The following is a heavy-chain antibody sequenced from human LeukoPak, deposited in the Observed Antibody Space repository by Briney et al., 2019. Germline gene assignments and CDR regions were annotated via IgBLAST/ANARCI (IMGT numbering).Heavy chain of an antibody. J-gene: IGHJ3*02. D-gene: IGHD6-13*01. V-gene: IGHV3-33*01. CDR1: GFTFSTYG. CDR2: IWPNGSNK. Sequence: QAGGSLRLSCAASGFTFSTYGMHWVCQAPGKGLEWVAVIWPNGSNKYHADSVKGRFTISRDNSKSTLFLQMSSLAAEDTAVYYCVGELLTAAGTIGAFDIWSRGTMVTVSS. CDR3: VGELLTAAGTIGAFDI.